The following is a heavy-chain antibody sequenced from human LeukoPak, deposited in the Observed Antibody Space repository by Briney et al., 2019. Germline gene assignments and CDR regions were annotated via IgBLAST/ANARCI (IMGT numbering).Heavy chain of an antibody. CDR2: ISAYNGNT. V-gene: IGHV1-18*01. J-gene: IGHJ4*02. Sequence: ASVKVSCKASGYTFTSYGISRVRQAPGQGLEWMGWISAYNGNTNYAQKLQGRVTMTTDTSTSTAYMELRSLRSDDTAVYYCARAEGWVARQGFLGYFDYWGQGTLVTVSS. D-gene: IGHD6-6*01. CDR3: ARAEGWVARQGFLGYFDY. CDR1: GYTFTSYG.